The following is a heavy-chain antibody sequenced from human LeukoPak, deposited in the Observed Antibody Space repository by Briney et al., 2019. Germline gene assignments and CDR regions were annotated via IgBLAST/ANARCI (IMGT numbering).Heavy chain of an antibody. V-gene: IGHV3-11*04. CDR2: TSSSGSTI. D-gene: IGHD4-17*01. CDR3: ARGAARSNGDYGGTTTYYYYYYMDV. CDR1: GFTFSDYY. J-gene: IGHJ6*03. Sequence: PGGSLRLSCAASGFTFSDYYMGWIRQAPGKGLEWVSYTSSSGSTIYYADSVKGRFTISRDNAKNSLYLQMNSLRAEDTAVYYCARGAARSNGDYGGTTTYYYYYYMDVWGKGTTVTVSS.